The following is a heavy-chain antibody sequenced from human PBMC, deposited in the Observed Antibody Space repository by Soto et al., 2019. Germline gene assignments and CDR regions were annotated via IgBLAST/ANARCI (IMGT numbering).Heavy chain of an antibody. V-gene: IGHV4-59*08. CDR3: ARQSDILTGYKVYYMDV. CDR1: GGSISSYY. CDR2: IYYSGST. D-gene: IGHD3-9*01. Sequence: SETLSLTCTVSGGSISSYYWSWIRQPPGKGLEWIGYIYYSGSTNYNPSLKSRVTISVDTSKNQFSLKLSSVTAADTAVYYCARQSDILTGYKVYYMDVWGKGTTVTVSS. J-gene: IGHJ6*03.